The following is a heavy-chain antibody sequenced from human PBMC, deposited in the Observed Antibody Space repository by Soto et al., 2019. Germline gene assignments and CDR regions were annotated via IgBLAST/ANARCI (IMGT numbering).Heavy chain of an antibody. CDR1: GFTVRSNY. D-gene: IGHD4-17*01. CDR3: ARDYYGDYTH. CDR2: IYSGGST. J-gene: IGHJ4*02. Sequence: QLVESGGGLIQPGGSLRLSCTASGFTVRSNYMSWVRQAPGKGLEWVSVIYSGGSTYYGDSVKGRSTISTDNSKNTLYLQMNSLRAEDTAVYYCARDYYGDYTHWGQGTLVTVSS. V-gene: IGHV3-53*01.